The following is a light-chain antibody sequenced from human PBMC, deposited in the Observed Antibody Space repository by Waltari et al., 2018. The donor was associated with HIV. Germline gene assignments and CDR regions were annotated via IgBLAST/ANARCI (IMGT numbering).Light chain of an antibody. J-gene: IGLJ2*01. CDR1: SSAVGAYNY. CDR2: EVN. Sequence: QSALTQPPSAYGSRGQSVTISCTGTSSAVGAYNYVSWYQQYPGMAPQLIIYEVNNRPSGVPDRFSGSKSGNTASLTVSGLQAEDEADFYCSSYAGSAVVFGGGTKLTVL. CDR3: SSYAGSAVV. V-gene: IGLV2-8*01.